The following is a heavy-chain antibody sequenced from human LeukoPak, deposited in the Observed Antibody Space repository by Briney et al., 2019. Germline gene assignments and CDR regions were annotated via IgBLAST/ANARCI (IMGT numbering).Heavy chain of an antibody. CDR3: ATRPTVGGTTPTFDH. CDR1: GFTFSSYA. Sequence: PGGSLRLSCAASGFTFSSYATSWVRQAPGKGLEWVSAISGSGGSTYYADSVKGRFTISRGNSKNTLYLQMNSLRAEDTAIYSCATRPTVGGTTPTFDHWGQGTPVTVSS. D-gene: IGHD1-26*01. V-gene: IGHV3-23*01. J-gene: IGHJ4*02. CDR2: ISGSGGST.